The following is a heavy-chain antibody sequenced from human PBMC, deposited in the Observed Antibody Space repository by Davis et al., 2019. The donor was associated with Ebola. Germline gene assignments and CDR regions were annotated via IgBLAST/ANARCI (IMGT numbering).Heavy chain of an antibody. CDR2: INHSGST. J-gene: IGHJ6*02. CDR1: GGSFSGYY. CDR3: ARTHDYYYGMDV. V-gene: IGHV4-34*01. Sequence: PGGSLRLSCAVYGGSFSGYYWSWIRQPPGKGLEWIGEINHSGSTNYNPSLKNRVTISVDTSKNQFSLKLSSVTAADTAVYYCARTHDYYYGMDVWGQGTTVTVSS.